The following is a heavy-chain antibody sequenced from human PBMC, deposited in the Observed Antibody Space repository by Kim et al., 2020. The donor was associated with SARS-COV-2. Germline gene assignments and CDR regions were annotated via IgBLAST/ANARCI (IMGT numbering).Heavy chain of an antibody. Sequence: SETLSLTCAVYGGSFSGYYWSWIRQPPGKGLEWIGEINHSGSTNYNPSLKSRVTISVDTSKNQFSLKLSSVTAADPAVYYCARSVGRFQKDIVVVVGATSVRHWFVPWGEGTLVTLSS. CDR1: GGSFSGYY. CDR2: INHSGST. J-gene: IGHJ5*02. D-gene: IGHD2-15*01. V-gene: IGHV4-34*01. CDR3: ARSVGRFQKDIVVVVGATSVRHWFVP.